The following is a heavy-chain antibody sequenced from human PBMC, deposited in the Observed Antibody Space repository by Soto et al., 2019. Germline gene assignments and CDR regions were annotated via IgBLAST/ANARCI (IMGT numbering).Heavy chain of an antibody. J-gene: IGHJ3*02. CDR1: GFTFDDYA. Sequence: GGSLRLSCAASGFTFDDYAMHWVRQAPGKGLEWVSGISWNSGSIGYADSVKGRFTISRDNAKNSLYLQMNSLRAEDTALYYCAKDEAGGGSYGNAFDIWGQETMVSVSS. CDR2: ISWNSGSI. D-gene: IGHD1-26*01. CDR3: AKDEAGGGSYGNAFDI. V-gene: IGHV3-9*01.